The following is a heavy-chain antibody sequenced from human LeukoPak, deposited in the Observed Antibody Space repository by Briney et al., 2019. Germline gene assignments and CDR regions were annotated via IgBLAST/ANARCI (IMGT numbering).Heavy chain of an antibody. Sequence: GGTLRLSCAASGFTFSIYGMSWVRQAPGKGLEGVSSISGSGGSTYYGDSVKGRFTISRDNSKNTLYLQMNSMRAEDTAVYYCAKDYEITLVRGVIITSGYWGPGTLVTVSS. V-gene: IGHV3-23*01. J-gene: IGHJ4*02. CDR3: AKDYEITLVRGVIITSGY. CDR2: ISGSGGST. D-gene: IGHD3-10*01. CDR1: GFTFSIYG.